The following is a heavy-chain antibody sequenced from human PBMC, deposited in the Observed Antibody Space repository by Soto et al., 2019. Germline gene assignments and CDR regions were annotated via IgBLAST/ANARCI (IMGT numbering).Heavy chain of an antibody. V-gene: IGHV1-69*01. CDR1: GGTFSNYA. D-gene: IGHD2-15*01. J-gene: IGHJ5*02. CDR2: IIPIYGTI. CDR3: ARDLGGCSAGSFRYNWFDP. Sequence: QVQLVQSGAEVKKPGSSVKVSCKASGGTFSNYAISWVRQAPGQGLEWMGGIIPIYGTINYAQRFQDRVTITAEESTSTAYMELSSLRSEDTAVYYCARDLGGCSAGSFRYNWFDPWGQGTLVTVSS.